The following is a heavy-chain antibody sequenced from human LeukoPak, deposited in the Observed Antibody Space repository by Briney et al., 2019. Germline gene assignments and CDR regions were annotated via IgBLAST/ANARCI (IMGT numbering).Heavy chain of an antibody. D-gene: IGHD6-19*01. V-gene: IGHV3-23*01. CDR3: AKGGGWYLFSDDY. CDR2: ISGSGGST. Sequence: QPGGSLRLSCAASGFTFSSYAMHWVRQAPGKGLEWVSAISGSGGSTYYADSVKGRFTISRDNSKNTLYLQMNSLRAEDTAVYYCAKGGGWYLFSDDYWGQGTLVTVSS. CDR1: GFTFSSYA. J-gene: IGHJ4*02.